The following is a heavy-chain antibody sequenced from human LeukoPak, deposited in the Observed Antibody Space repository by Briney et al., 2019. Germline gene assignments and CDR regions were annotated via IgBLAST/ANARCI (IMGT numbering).Heavy chain of an antibody. CDR2: IYTSGST. CDR3: ARETTGLARYFDY. Sequence: SETLSLTCTVSGNSISSYYWSRIRQPAGKGLEWIGRIYTSGSTNYNPSLKSRVTMSVDTSKNQFSLNLSSVTAADTAFYYCARETTGLARYFDYWGQGTLVTVSS. D-gene: IGHD4-11*01. CDR1: GNSISSYY. J-gene: IGHJ4*02. V-gene: IGHV4-4*07.